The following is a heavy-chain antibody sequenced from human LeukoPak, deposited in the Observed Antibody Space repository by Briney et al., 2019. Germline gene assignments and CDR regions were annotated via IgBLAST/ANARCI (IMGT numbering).Heavy chain of an antibody. J-gene: IGHJ6*03. CDR3: ARSTGLGMYYYYMDV. Sequence: ASVKVSCKASGYTFTSYGISWVRQAPGQGLEWMGWISAYNGNTNYAQKLQGRVTMTTDTSTSTAYMELRSLRSDDTAVYYCARSTGLGMYYYYMDVWGKGTTVTVSS. CDR1: GYTFTSYG. V-gene: IGHV1-18*01. D-gene: IGHD3-10*01. CDR2: ISAYNGNT.